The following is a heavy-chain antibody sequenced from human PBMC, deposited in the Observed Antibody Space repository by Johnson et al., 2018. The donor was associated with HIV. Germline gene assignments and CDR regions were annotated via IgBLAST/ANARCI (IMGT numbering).Heavy chain of an antibody. J-gene: IGHJ3*02. CDR1: GFMFDDYA. CDR3: ARESNGDYVAFDI. V-gene: IGHV3-30*14. CDR2: ISYDGSNK. D-gene: IGHD4-17*01. Sequence: QVQLVESGGGLVQFGRSLRFSSAASGFMFDDYAMDWVRQAPGKGLEWVAVISYDGSNKYYADSVKGRFTISRDNSKNTLHLQMNSLRAEDTAVYYCARESNGDYVAFDIWGQGTMVTVSS.